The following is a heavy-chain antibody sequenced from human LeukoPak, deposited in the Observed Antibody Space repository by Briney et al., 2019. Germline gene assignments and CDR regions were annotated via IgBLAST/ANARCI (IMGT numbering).Heavy chain of an antibody. D-gene: IGHD2-21*02. J-gene: IGHJ4*02. CDR1: GFSFSTYN. V-gene: IGHV3-23*01. Sequence: GGSLRLSCAASGFSFSTYNMNWVRQAPGKGLEWVSAISGSGDNTYYADSVKGRFTVSRDNSKNTLYVQMKSLRAEDTAVYYCAKDFVVVPGNVNYFDYWGQGTLVTVSS. CDR3: AKDFVVVPGNVNYFDY. CDR2: ISGSGDNT.